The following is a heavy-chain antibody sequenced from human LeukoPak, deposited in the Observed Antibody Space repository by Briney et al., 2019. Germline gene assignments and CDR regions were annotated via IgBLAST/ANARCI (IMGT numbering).Heavy chain of an antibody. D-gene: IGHD3-9*01. J-gene: IGHJ3*02. CDR3: ARERETYYDILTGYYGAFDI. V-gene: IGHV4-4*02. CDR2: IYHSGST. CDR1: GGSISSSNW. Sequence: IPSETLSLTCAVSGGSISSSNWWSWVRQPPGKGLEWIGEIYHSGSTNYNPSLKSRVTISVDTSKNQFSLKLSSVTAADTAVYYCARERETYYDILTGYYGAFDIWGQGTMVTVSS.